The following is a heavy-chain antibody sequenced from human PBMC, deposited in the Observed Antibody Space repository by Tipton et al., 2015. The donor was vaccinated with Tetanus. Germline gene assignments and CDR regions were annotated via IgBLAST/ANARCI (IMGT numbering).Heavy chain of an antibody. CDR1: GDSISSHY. D-gene: IGHD2-2*01. J-gene: IGHJ1*01. Sequence: TLSLTCTVSGDSISSHYWNWIRQPPGKGLEWIGYFSYSGSSNYNPSLKSRVTISGDTSKNQLSLKLSSVTPADTAVYYCARGSSVGSWYMQHWGQGPLVTVAS. CDR3: ARGSSVGSWYMQH. CDR2: FSYSGSS. V-gene: IGHV4-59*11.